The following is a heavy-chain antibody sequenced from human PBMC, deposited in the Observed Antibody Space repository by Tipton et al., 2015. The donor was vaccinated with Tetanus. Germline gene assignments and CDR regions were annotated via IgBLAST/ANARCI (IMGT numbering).Heavy chain of an antibody. CDR2: IYFSGST. V-gene: IGHV4-31*03. Sequence: TLSLTCTVSGGSINSGGYYWSWIRQRPGKGLEWIGDIYFSGSTYYNPSLNSRVTISVDTSKNHFSLKLNSVTAADTAVYYCARDQARGARGWNYFDYWGQGTLVTVSS. CDR1: GGSINSGGYY. CDR3: ARDQARGARGWNYFDY. J-gene: IGHJ4*02. D-gene: IGHD1-26*01.